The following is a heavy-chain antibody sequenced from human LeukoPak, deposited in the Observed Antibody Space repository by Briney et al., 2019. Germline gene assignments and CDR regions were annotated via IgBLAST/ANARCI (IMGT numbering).Heavy chain of an antibody. Sequence: GGSLRLSCAASGFTFSSYAMTWVRQAPGKGLEWISAISGSGGSTYYADSVKGRFTISRDNFKDTLYLQMNSLRAEDTAVYYCAKQYLPYYYGMDVWGQGTTVTVSS. CDR2: ISGSGGST. D-gene: IGHD2/OR15-2a*01. V-gene: IGHV3-23*01. CDR1: GFTFSSYA. J-gene: IGHJ6*02. CDR3: AKQYLPYYYGMDV.